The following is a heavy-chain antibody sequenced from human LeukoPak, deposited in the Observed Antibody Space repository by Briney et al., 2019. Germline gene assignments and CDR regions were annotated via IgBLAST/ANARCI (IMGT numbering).Heavy chain of an antibody. CDR1: GGSFSDYS. CDR3: ARGRPVGDY. Sequence: SETLSLTCAVYGGSFSDYSWSWIRQSPGKGLEWIGEINHSGGTKNNPSLMSRVIMSVDTSKNQFSLKVSSVTAADTAVYYCARGRPVGDYWGQGTLVTVSS. J-gene: IGHJ4*02. D-gene: IGHD3-16*01. V-gene: IGHV4-34*01. CDR2: INHSGGT.